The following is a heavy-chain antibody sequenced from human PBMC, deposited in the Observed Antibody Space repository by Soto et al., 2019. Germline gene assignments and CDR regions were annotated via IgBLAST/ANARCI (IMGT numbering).Heavy chain of an antibody. D-gene: IGHD6-13*01. CDR1: GGTFSSYA. CDR2: IIPIFGTA. Sequence: ASVKVSCKASGGTFSSYAISWVRQAPGQGLEWMGGIIPIFGTANYAQKFQGRVTITADESTSTAYMELSSLRSEDTAVYYCARGEVDSSSWYPLYNWFDPWGQGTLVTVSS. V-gene: IGHV1-69*13. CDR3: ARGEVDSSSWYPLYNWFDP. J-gene: IGHJ5*02.